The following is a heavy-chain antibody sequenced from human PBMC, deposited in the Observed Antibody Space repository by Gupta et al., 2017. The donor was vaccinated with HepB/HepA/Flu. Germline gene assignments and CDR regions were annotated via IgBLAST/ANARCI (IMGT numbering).Heavy chain of an antibody. V-gene: IGHV4-39*01. Sequence: QLQLQESGPGLVKPSETLSLSCTVSGGSISSSSYYWGWIRQPPGKGLEWIGSIYYSGSTYYNPSLKSRVTISVDTSKNQFSLKLSSVTAADTAVYYCARHQVSHLGGCLDPWGQGTLVTVSS. D-gene: IGHD1-26*01. CDR2: IYYSGST. CDR3: ARHQVSHLGGCLDP. CDR1: GGSISSSSYY. J-gene: IGHJ5*02.